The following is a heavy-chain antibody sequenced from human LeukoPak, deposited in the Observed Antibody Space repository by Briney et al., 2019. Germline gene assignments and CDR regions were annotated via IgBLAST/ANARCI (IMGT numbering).Heavy chain of an antibody. CDR3: ARAVDGYNSDY. V-gene: IGHV4-59*07. CDR2: IYYSGSI. J-gene: IGHJ4*02. CDR1: GGSISSSF. D-gene: IGHD5-24*01. Sequence: SDTLSLTCTVSGGSISSSFWSWIRQPPGKGLEWIGYIYYSGSIKYNPSLKSRVTISVDTSKNQFSLRLSSVTTADTAVYYCARAVDGYNSDYWGQGTLVTVSS.